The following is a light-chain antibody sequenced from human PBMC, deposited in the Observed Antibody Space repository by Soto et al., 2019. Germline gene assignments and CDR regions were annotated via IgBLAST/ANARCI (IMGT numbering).Light chain of an antibody. Sequence: EVVLTQSPATLSLSPGERVTLSCRASQSVSNSLAWYQQKPGQAPRLLIYDASNRATGIPARFSGSGSGTDFTLTISSLEPEDFAVYFCQLYGSSRWTFGQGTKVDI. J-gene: IGKJ1*01. V-gene: IGKV3-11*01. CDR1: QSVSNS. CDR3: QLYGSSRWT. CDR2: DAS.